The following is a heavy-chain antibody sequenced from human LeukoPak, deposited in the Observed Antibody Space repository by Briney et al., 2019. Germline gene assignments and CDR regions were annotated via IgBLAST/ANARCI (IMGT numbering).Heavy chain of an antibody. CDR3: ARMKDGYNLGPPEGIDY. CDR2: ISSSSSYI. V-gene: IGHV3-21*01. D-gene: IGHD5-24*01. J-gene: IGHJ4*02. Sequence: GGSLRLSCAASGFTFSSYSMNWVRQAPGKGLEWVSSISSSSSYIYYADSVKGRFTISRDNAKNSLYLQMNSLRAEDTAVYYCARMKDGYNLGPPEGIDYWGQGTLVTVSS. CDR1: GFTFSSYS.